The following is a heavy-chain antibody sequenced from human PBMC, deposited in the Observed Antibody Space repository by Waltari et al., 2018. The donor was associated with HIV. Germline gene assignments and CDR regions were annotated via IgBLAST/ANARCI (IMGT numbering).Heavy chain of an antibody. CDR3: ARHRSPSYSVMVVVKGSYDY. V-gene: IGHV1-46*01. Sequence: QVQLVQSGAEVKKPGDSVKVSCKASGYTFSTYYIPCMRPPPGQGLEWMGIINPGGGSASYAEKFEGRVTMTRDTSANTLYMELRSLTSEDTAVYYCARHRSPSYSVMVVVKGSYDYWGQGTLVTVSS. CDR1: GYTFSTYY. CDR2: INPGGGSA. D-gene: IGHD2-15*01. J-gene: IGHJ4*02.